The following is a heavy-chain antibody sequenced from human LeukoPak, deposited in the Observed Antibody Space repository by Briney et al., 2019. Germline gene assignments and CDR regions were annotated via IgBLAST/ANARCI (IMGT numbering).Heavy chain of an antibody. CDR1: GFTFSSYG. V-gene: IGHV3-33*01. CDR2: IWYDGSNK. Sequence: GGSLRLSCAASGFTFSSYGMHWVRQAPGKGLEWVAVIWYDGSNKYYADSVKGRFTISRDNSKNTLYLQMNSLRAEDTAVYYCARDINNTYSYGWPIYYYYYGMDVWGQGTTVTVSS. D-gene: IGHD5-18*01. J-gene: IGHJ6*02. CDR3: ARDINNTYSYGWPIYYYYYGMDV.